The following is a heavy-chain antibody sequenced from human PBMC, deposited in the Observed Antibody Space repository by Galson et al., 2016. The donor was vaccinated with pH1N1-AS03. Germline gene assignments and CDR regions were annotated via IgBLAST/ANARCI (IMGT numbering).Heavy chain of an antibody. D-gene: IGHD1-1*01. J-gene: IGHJ3*02. V-gene: IGHV6-1*01. CDR2: TYWRPKWYN. Sequence: CAISGDSVSSNIDAWNWFRQSPSGGLEWLGRTYWRPKWYNDYAVSVKSRITINPDTSKNQFSLQLYSVTPEDTAVYYCARGRYSAFDIWGQGTMVTVSS. CDR1: GDSVSSNIDA. CDR3: ARGRYSAFDI.